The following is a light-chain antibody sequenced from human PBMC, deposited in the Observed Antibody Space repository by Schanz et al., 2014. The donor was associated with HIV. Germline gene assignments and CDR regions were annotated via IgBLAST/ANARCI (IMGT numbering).Light chain of an antibody. CDR1: SSDVGSYNL. V-gene: IGLV2-23*02. J-gene: IGLJ1*01. CDR2: DVS. CDR3: CSYAGRYTFYV. Sequence: QSALTQPASVSGSPGQSITLSCTGTSSDVGSYNLVSWYQQHPDKAPRLIIYDVSNRPSGVSSRFSGSKSGSAASLTISGLQAEDEADYYCCSYAGRYTFYVFGTGTKPPS.